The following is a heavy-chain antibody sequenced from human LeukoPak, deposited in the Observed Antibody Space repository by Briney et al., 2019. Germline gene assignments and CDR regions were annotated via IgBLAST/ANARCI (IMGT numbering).Heavy chain of an antibody. V-gene: IGHV4-59*01. CDR3: ARSTVTTYWYFDL. CDR1: GVSISSYY. D-gene: IGHD4-17*01. CDR2: IYYSGST. Sequence: SETLSLTCTVSGVSISSYYWSWIRQPPGKGLEWIGYIYYSGSTNYNPSLKSRVTISVDTSKNQFSLKLSSVTAADTAVYYCARSTVTTYWYFDLWGRGTLVTVSS. J-gene: IGHJ2*01.